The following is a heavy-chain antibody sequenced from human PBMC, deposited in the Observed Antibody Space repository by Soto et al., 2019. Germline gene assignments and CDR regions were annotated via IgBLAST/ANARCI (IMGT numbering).Heavy chain of an antibody. CDR2: IYYTGST. CDR1: GYSIRTPYY. V-gene: IGHV4-38-2*02. D-gene: IGHD3-22*01. Sequence: SETLSLTCTVAGYSIRTPYYWAWIRQPPGKGLEWIGSIYYTGSTYYNPSLKSRLTISVDTSKNQFSLKLSSVTAADTAVYYCACSTGYYNFDYWGQGTLVTVSS. CDR3: ACSTGYYNFDY. J-gene: IGHJ4*02.